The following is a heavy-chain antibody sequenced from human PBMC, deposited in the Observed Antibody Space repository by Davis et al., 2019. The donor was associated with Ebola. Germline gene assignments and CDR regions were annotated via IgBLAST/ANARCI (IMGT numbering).Heavy chain of an antibody. CDR1: GYSFTSYW. CDR2: IYPGDSDT. Sequence: GESLKISCKGSGYSFTSYWIGWVRQMPGKGLEWMGIIYPGDSDTRYSPSFQGQVTISADKSISTAYLQWSSLKASDTATYYCARLAPHYYYGMDVWGQGTTVTVSS. V-gene: IGHV5-51*01. CDR3: ARLAPHYYYGMDV. J-gene: IGHJ6*02.